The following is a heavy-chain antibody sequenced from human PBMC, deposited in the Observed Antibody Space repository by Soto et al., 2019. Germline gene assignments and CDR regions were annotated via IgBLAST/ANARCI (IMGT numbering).Heavy chain of an antibody. J-gene: IGHJ4*02. Sequence: GGSLRLSCAASGFTFSSYAMSWVRQAPGKGLEWVSAISGSGGSTYYADSVKGRFTISRDNSKNTLYLQMNSLRAEDTAVYYRAKDLGSFSFWSGYYFDYWGQGTLVTVSS. D-gene: IGHD3-3*01. CDR2: ISGSGGST. CDR3: AKDLGSFSFWSGYYFDY. V-gene: IGHV3-23*01. CDR1: GFTFSSYA.